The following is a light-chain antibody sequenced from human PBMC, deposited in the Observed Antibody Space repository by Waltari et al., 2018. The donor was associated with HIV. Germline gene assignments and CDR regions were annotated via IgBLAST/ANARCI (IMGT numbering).Light chain of an antibody. J-gene: IGLJ3*02. Sequence: QLVLTQSPSASASLGASVKLTCTLSSGHSSYAIAWHQQQPDKGPRYLMKLNSDGSHSKGDGIPDRFSGSSSGAERYLTISSLQSEDEADYYCATWDDSLSGWVFSGGTKLTVL. V-gene: IGLV4-69*01. CDR1: SGHSSYA. CDR2: LNSDGSH. CDR3: ATWDDSLSGWV.